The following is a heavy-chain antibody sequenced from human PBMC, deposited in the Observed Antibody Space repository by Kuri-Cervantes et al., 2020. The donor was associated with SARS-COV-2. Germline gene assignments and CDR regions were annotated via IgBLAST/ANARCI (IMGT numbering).Heavy chain of an antibody. Sequence: GSLRLSCAVYGGSFSGYYWSWIRQPPGKGLEWIGEINHSGGTNYNPSLKSRVTISVDTSKNQFSLKLSSVTAADTAVYYCARISAVPAAKRTYYFDYWGQGNLVTVSS. CDR3: ARISAVPAAKRTYYFDY. CDR2: INHSGGT. D-gene: IGHD2-2*01. V-gene: IGHV4-34*01. J-gene: IGHJ4*02. CDR1: GGSFSGYY.